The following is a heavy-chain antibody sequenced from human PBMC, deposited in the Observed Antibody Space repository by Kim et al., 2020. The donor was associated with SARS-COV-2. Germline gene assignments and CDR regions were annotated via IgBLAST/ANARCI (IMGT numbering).Heavy chain of an antibody. CDR3: ASAYGSGDPPGDY. V-gene: IGHV4-59*01. J-gene: IGHJ4*02. CDR1: GGSISSYY. Sequence: SETLSLTCTVSGGSISSYYWSWIRQPPGKGLEWIGYIYYSGSTNYNPSLTSRVTISVDTSKNQFSLKLSSVTAADTAVYYCASAYGSGDPPGDYWGQGTLVTVSS. CDR2: IYYSGST. D-gene: IGHD3-10*01.